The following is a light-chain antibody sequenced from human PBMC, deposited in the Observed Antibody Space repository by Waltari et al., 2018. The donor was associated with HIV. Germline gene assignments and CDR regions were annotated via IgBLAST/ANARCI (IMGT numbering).Light chain of an antibody. CDR2: DTS. CDR1: TGAVTGGPY. V-gene: IGLV7-46*01. CDR3: LLSYSGARV. Sequence: QAVVTQEPSLTVSPGETVTPTSGSSTGAVTGGPYPSWFQQKPGQSPRALIYDTSNRHSWAPARFSGSLLVGKAALTLSSAQPEDEADYCCLLSYSGARVFGSGTKVTVL. J-gene: IGLJ1*01.